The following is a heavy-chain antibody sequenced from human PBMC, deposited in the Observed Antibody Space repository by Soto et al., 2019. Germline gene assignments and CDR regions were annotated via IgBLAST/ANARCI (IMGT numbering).Heavy chain of an antibody. D-gene: IGHD5-12*01. CDR2: IYCSGST. V-gene: IGHV4-39*01. J-gene: IGHJ6*03. Sequence: SETLSLTCTVSGGSISSSSYYWGWIRQPPGKGLEWIGSIYCSGSTYYNPSLKSRVTISVDTSKNQFSLKLSSVTAADTAVYYCARLIVATIPYMDVWGKGTTVTVSS. CDR1: GGSISSSSYY. CDR3: ARLIVATIPYMDV.